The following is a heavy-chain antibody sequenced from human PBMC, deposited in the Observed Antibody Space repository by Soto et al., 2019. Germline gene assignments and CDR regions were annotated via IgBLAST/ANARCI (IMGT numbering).Heavy chain of an antibody. D-gene: IGHD3-3*01. CDR1: GGTFSGYY. V-gene: IGHV4-34*01. CDR3: ARAHWDPIFGVVSFDY. CDR2: IKHSGST. Sequence: SETLSLTCAVYGGTFSGYYWSWIRQPPGKGLEWIGEIKHSGSTNYNPSLKSRVTISVDSSKNQFSLKLTSVTAADTAVYYCARAHWDPIFGVVSFDYWGHGILVTVSS. J-gene: IGHJ4*01.